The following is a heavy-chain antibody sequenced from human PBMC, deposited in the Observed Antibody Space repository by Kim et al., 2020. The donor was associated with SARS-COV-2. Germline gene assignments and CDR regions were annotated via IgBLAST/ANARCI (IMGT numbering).Heavy chain of an antibody. J-gene: IGHJ4*02. Sequence: GGSLRLSCAASGFTFDDYAMHWVRQAPGKGLEWVSGISWNSGSIGYADSVKGRFTISRDNAKNSLYLQMNSLRAEDTALYYCAKMVWCGELYEPSFDYWGQGTLVTVSS. D-gene: IGHD3-10*01. CDR3: AKMVWCGELYEPSFDY. CDR2: ISWNSGSI. CDR1: GFTFDDYA. V-gene: IGHV3-9*01.